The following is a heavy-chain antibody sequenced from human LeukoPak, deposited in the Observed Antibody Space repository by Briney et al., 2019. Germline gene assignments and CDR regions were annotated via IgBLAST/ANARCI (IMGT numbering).Heavy chain of an antibody. CDR3: AREGRGVANWFDP. V-gene: IGHV4-61*02. Sequence: SETLSLTCTVSGGSIGSGSYYWSWIRQPAGKGLEWIGRIYTSGSTNYNPSLKSRVTISVDTSKNQFSLKLSSVTAADTAVYYCAREGRGVANWFDPWGQGTLVTVSS. CDR1: GGSIGSGSYY. D-gene: IGHD3-10*01. J-gene: IGHJ5*02. CDR2: IYTSGST.